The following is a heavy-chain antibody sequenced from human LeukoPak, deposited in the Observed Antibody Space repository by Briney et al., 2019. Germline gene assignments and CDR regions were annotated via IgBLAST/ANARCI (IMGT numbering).Heavy chain of an antibody. J-gene: IGHJ4*02. CDR2: ISYDGSDK. CDR1: GFTFSSYA. CDR3: AKAPYYGGNPEVDY. V-gene: IGHV3-30*04. D-gene: IGHD4-23*01. Sequence: GGSLRLSCAASGFTFSSYAMHWVRQAPGKGLEWVAVISYDGSDKCYADSVKGRFTISRDNSKNTLYLQMNSLRAEDTAVYYCAKAPYYGGNPEVDYWGQGTLVTVSS.